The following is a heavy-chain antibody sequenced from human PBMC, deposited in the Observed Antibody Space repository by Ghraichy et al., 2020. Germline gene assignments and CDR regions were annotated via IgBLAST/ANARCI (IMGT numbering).Heavy chain of an antibody. CDR1: GFTVSSNY. CDR3: AMTTVTNKGDY. CDR2: IYSGGST. D-gene: IGHD4-17*01. J-gene: IGHJ4*02. Sequence: GGSLRLSCAASGFTVSSNYMSWVRQAPGKGLEWVSVIYSGGSTYYADSVKGRFTISRDNSKNTLYLQMNSLRAEDTAVYYCAMTTVTNKGDYWGQGTLVTVSS. V-gene: IGHV3-66*01.